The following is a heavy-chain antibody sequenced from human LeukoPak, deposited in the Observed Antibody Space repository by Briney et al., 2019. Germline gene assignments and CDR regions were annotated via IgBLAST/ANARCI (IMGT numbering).Heavy chain of an antibody. Sequence: PSQTLSLTCTVSGGSISSGDYYWSWIRQPPGKGLEWIVYIYYSGSTYYNPSLKSRVTISVDTSKNQFSLKLSSVTAADTAVYYCARERRVYYDSSGYYLVALDIWGQGTMVTVSS. CDR1: GGSISSGDYY. J-gene: IGHJ3*02. CDR3: ARERRVYYDSSGYYLVALDI. CDR2: IYYSGST. V-gene: IGHV4-30-4*01. D-gene: IGHD3-22*01.